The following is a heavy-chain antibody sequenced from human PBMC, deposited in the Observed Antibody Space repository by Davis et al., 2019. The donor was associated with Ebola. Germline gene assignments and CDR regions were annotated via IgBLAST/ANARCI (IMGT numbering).Heavy chain of an antibody. J-gene: IGHJ6*02. D-gene: IGHD6-13*01. CDR1: GGSIRSGGYY. CDR3: ARRKVSSRLHYYYYYGMDV. CDR2: IYYSGRT. Sequence: MPSEPLSPPCTVPGGSIRSGGYYWSWIRPHPAKGLEWIGYIYYSGRTYYNPSLTSRVTISVDTSKNQFSLKLSFVTAADTAVYYCARRKVSSRLHYYYYYGMDVWGQGTTVTVSS. V-gene: IGHV4-31*03.